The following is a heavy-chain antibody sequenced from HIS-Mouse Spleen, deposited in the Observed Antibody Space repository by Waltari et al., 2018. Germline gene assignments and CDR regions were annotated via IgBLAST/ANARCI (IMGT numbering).Heavy chain of an antibody. CDR1: GFTFRSYW. Sequence: EVQLVESGGGLVQPGGSLRLPCAASGFTFRSYWMHVVRQAPGKGMVWVSRINIDGSSTSYADSVKGRFTISRDNAKNTLYLQMNSLRAEDTAVYYCARDREEYYYDSSGYYWFDPWGQGTLVTVSS. D-gene: IGHD3-22*01. J-gene: IGHJ5*02. CDR2: INIDGSST. CDR3: ARDREEYYYDSSGYYWFDP. V-gene: IGHV3-74*01.